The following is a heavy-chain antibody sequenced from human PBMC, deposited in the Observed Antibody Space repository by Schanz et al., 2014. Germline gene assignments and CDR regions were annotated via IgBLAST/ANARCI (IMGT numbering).Heavy chain of an antibody. V-gene: IGHV3-11*01. Sequence: PGGSLRLSCAASGFTFSDYYMTWIRQAPGKGLEWVSDISDSGDSTHYADSVKGRFTISRDNAKNSLFLQMNSLSAEDTAVYYCAKVAPAATYLDSWGQGTMVAVSS. CDR2: ISDSGDST. D-gene: IGHD2-2*01. CDR1: GFTFSDYY. J-gene: IGHJ4*03. CDR3: AKVAPAATYLDS.